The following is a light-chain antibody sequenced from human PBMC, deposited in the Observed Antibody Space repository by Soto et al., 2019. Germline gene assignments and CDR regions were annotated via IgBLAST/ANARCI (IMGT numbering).Light chain of an antibody. V-gene: IGKV1-8*01. Sequence: IQMTQSPSSLSASVGGRVTITCRASQGISSYLAWYQQKPGKAPNLLIYAASTLQSGVPSRFSGSGSGTDFTLTISCLQSEDFATYYCQQYYSYLLTFGGGTKVDIK. CDR2: AAS. CDR3: QQYYSYLLT. J-gene: IGKJ4*01. CDR1: QGISSY.